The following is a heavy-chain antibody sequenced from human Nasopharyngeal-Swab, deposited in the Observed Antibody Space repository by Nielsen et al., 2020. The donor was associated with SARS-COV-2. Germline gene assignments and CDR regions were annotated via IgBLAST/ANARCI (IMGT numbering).Heavy chain of an antibody. J-gene: IGHJ4*02. CDR1: GLIFSASA. Sequence: GESLKISCAASGLIFSASAMHWVRQASGKGLEWVGRIGDKDHNYATTYGASVKGRFTISRDDSKNTVFLHMDSLRTEDTALYYCTTDFYFDYWGQGTLVTVSS. CDR3: TTDFYFDY. CDR2: IGDKDHNYAT. V-gene: IGHV3-73*01.